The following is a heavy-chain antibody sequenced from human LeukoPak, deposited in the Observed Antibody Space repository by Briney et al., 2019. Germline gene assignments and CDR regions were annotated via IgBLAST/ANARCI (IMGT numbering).Heavy chain of an antibody. V-gene: IGHV1-18*04. CDR3: ARDHCSGGSCYSTHNWFDP. CDR2: ISAYNGHT. CDR1: RYTFTDYY. D-gene: IGHD2-15*01. J-gene: IGHJ5*02. Sequence: ASVKVSCKASRYTFTDYYMHWVRQAPGQGLEWMGWISAYNGHTSYAQKLQGRVTMTTDTSTSTAYMELRSLRSDDTAVYYCARDHCSGGSCYSTHNWFDPWGQGTLVTVSS.